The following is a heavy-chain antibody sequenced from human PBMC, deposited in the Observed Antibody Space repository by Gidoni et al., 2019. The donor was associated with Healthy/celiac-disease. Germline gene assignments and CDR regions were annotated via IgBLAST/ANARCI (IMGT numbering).Heavy chain of an antibody. V-gene: IGHV3-30*18. Sequence: QVQLVESGGGVVQPGRSRRLSCAASGFTFSSYGMHWVRQAPGKGLAWVAVISYDGSNTYYADSLKGRFTISRDNSTNTLYLQMNSLRAEDTAVYYCANLGLGYYYDSSGFDRTLDYWGQGTLVTVSS. CDR3: ANLGLGYYYDSSGFDRTLDY. CDR2: ISYDGSNT. CDR1: GFTFSSYG. D-gene: IGHD3-22*01. J-gene: IGHJ4*02.